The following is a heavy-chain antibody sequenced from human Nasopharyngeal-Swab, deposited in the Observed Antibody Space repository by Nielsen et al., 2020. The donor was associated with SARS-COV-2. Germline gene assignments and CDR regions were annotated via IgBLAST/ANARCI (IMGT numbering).Heavy chain of an antibody. D-gene: IGHD1-20*01. CDR2: ISSSSSYI. CDR1: GFTFSSYS. CDR3: ASTYNYYGDYYYGMDV. J-gene: IGHJ6*02. V-gene: IGHV3-21*01. Sequence: GGSLRLSCAASGFTFSSYSMNWVRQAPGKGLEWVSSISSSSSYIYYADSVKGRFTISRDNAKNSLYLQMNSLRAEDTAVYYCASTYNYYGDYYYGMDVWGQGTTVTVSS.